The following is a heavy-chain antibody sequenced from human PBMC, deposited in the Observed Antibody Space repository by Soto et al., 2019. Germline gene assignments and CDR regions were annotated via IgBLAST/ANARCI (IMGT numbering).Heavy chain of an antibody. CDR3: AHLVVAGLTYYFDY. CDR1: GFSLSTSGVG. CDR2: IYWDDDK. V-gene: IGHV2-5*02. D-gene: IGHD2-15*01. J-gene: IGHJ4*02. Sequence: SGPTLVNPTQTLTLTFTFSGFSLSTSGVGVGWIRQPPGKALEWLTFIYWDDDKRNSPFLKSRLTITKDTSKNQVVLTMTNMDPVDTATYYCAHLVVAGLTYYFDYWGQGTLVTVSS.